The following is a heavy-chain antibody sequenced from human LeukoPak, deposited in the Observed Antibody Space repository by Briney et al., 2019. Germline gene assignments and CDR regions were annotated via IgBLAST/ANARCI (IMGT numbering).Heavy chain of an antibody. D-gene: IGHD3-22*01. V-gene: IGHV3-30-3*01. CDR2: ISYDGSNK. J-gene: IGHJ5*02. Sequence: PGGSLRLSCAASGFTFSSYAMHWVRQAPGKGLEWVAVISYDGSNKYYADSVKGRFTISRDNSKNTLYLQMNSLRAEDTAVYYCARDFSPYYYDSSGSNWFDPWGQGTLVTVSS. CDR3: ARDFSPYYYDSSGSNWFDP. CDR1: GFTFSSYA.